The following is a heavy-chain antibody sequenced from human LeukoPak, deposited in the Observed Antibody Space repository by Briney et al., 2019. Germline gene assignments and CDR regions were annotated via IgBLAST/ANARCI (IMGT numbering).Heavy chain of an antibody. CDR1: GFTLSDYY. J-gene: IGHJ6*02. D-gene: IGHD5-24*01. CDR3: ARGMATPYYYYYGMDV. CDR2: ISSSGSTI. Sequence: GGSLRLSCAASGFTLSDYYMSWIRQAPGKGLEWVSYISSSGSTIYYADSVKGRFTISRDNAKNSLYLQMNSLRAEDTAVYYCARGMATPYYYYYGMDVWGQGTTVTVSS. V-gene: IGHV3-11*01.